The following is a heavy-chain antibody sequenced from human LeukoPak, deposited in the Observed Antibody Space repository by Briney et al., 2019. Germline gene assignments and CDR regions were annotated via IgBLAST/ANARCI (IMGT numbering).Heavy chain of an antibody. Sequence: SETLSLTCTVSSGSISSYYWSWIRQPPGKGLEWIGYIFYSGSTNYNPSLKSRVTISVDTSKNQFSLGLSSVTATDTAVYYCARGPTRYYFDCWGQGTLVTVSS. CDR2: IFYSGST. CDR3: ARGPTRYYFDC. V-gene: IGHV4-59*01. CDR1: SGSISSYY. J-gene: IGHJ4*02. D-gene: IGHD4-17*01.